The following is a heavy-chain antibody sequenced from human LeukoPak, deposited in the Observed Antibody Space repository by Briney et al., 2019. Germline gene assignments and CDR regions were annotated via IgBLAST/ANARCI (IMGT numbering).Heavy chain of an antibody. V-gene: IGHV1-24*01. Sequence: GASVKVSCKVSEYSLTEISMHWVRQAPGEGLEWMGGFDPEDGKTIYARGFRGRLTMTRDTSTDTAYMQLSSLRSEDTALYYCATFQSRFYGMDVWGQGTTVTVSS. CDR3: ATFQSRFYGMDV. J-gene: IGHJ6*02. CDR1: EYSLTEIS. CDR2: FDPEDGKT.